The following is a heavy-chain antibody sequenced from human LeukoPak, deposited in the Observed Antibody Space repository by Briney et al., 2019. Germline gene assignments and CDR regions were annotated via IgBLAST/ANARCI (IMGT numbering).Heavy chain of an antibody. D-gene: IGHD3-22*01. J-gene: IGHJ3*02. CDR2: IYTSGST. V-gene: IGHV4-61*02. CDR3: ARDQDIYDSSGTAPAFDI. CDR1: GGSISSGSYY. Sequence: PSETLSLTCTVSGGSISSGSYYWSWTRQPAGKGLEWIGRIYTSGSTNYNPSLKSRVTISVDTSKNQFSLKLSSVTAADTAVYYCARDQDIYDSSGTAPAFDIWGQGTMVTVSS.